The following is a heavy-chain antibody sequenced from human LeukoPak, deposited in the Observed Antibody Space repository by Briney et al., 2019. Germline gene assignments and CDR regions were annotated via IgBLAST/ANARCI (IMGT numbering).Heavy chain of an antibody. J-gene: IGHJ3*02. CDR1: GGTFSSYA. V-gene: IGHV1-69*10. D-gene: IGHD3-10*01. CDR2: IIPILGTA. CDR3: ARDYYGSGSYYPGRDAFDI. Sequence: ASVKVSCKASGGTFSSYAISWVRQAPGQGLEWMGGIIPILGTANYAQKFQGRVTITADKSTSTAYMELSSLRSEDTAVYYCARDYYGSGSYYPGRDAFDIWGQGTMVTVSS.